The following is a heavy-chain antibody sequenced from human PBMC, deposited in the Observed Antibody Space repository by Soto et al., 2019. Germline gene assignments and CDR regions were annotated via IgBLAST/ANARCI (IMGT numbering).Heavy chain of an antibody. CDR3: AKRGYSGYDLDY. V-gene: IGHV3-30*18. CDR2: LSSDGGNK. Sequence: QMQLVESGGGVVQPGRSLRLSCVASGFTFSHYGMHWVRQSPGKGLEWVATLSSDGGNKYHADSVKGRFTISRDNSKNTLYLQMHSLRVEDTALYYCAKRGYSGYDLDYWGQGALVTVSS. CDR1: GFTFSHYG. J-gene: IGHJ4*02. D-gene: IGHD5-12*01.